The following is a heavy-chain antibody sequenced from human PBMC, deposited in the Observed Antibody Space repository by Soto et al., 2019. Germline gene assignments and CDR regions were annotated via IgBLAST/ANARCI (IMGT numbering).Heavy chain of an antibody. D-gene: IGHD3-3*01. Sequence: ETLSLPCTVSGGSISSYYWSWIRQPPGKGLEWIGYIYYSGSTNYNPSLKSRVTISVDTSKNQFSLTLSSVTAADTAVYYCARGLYDFWRGYYGNWLDPWGQGTLVTVYS. CDR2: IYYSGST. CDR1: GGSISSYY. V-gene: IGHV4-59*01. J-gene: IGHJ5*02. CDR3: ARGLYDFWRGYYGNWLDP.